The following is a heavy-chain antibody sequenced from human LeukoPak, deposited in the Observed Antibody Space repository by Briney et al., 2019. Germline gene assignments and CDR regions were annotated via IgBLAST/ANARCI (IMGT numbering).Heavy chain of an antibody. Sequence: PGGSLRLSCSASGFTFGSYAMHWVRQAPGKGLEYVSAISSNGGSTYYADSVKGRFTISRDNSKNTLYLQMSSLRAEDTAVYYCVKDRELLWFGELLIPHYFDYWGQGTLVTVSS. CDR2: ISSNGGST. CDR1: GFTFGSYA. V-gene: IGHV3-64D*06. CDR3: VKDRELLWFGELLIPHYFDY. D-gene: IGHD3-10*01. J-gene: IGHJ4*02.